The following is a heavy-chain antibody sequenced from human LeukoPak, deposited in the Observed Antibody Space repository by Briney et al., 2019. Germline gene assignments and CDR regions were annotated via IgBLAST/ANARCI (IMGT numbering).Heavy chain of an antibody. CDR2: ISYDGSNK. Sequence: SGGSLRLSCAASGFTFSSYGMHWVRQAPGKGLEWVAVISYDGSNKYYADSVKGRFTISRDNAKNTLYLQMNSLRAEDTAVYYCARDGYRTSQGAFDLWGQGTMVTVSS. CDR1: GFTFSSYG. V-gene: IGHV3-30*03. D-gene: IGHD5-12*01. CDR3: ARDGYRTSQGAFDL. J-gene: IGHJ3*01.